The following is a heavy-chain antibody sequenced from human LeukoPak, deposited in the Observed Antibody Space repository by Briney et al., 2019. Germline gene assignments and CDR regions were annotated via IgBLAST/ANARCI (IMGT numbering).Heavy chain of an antibody. J-gene: IGHJ5*02. CDR2: INHSGST. CDR3: ASYSFRWFDP. V-gene: IGHV4-34*01. CDR1: GGSFSGYY. D-gene: IGHD2-21*01. Sequence: SETLSLTCAVYGGSFSGYYWSWIRQPPGKGLEWIGEINHSGSTNYNPSLKSRVTISVDTSKNQFSLKLSSVTAADTAVYYCASYSFRWFDPWGQGTLVTVSS.